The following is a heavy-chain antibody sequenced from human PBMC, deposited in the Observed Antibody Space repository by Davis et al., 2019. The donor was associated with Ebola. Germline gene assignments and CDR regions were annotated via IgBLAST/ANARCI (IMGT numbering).Heavy chain of an antibody. V-gene: IGHV3-9*01. CDR1: GFTFDDYA. J-gene: IGHJ6*02. CDR2: ISWNSGRI. Sequence: GGSLRLSCAASGFTFDDYAMHWVRQAPGKGLEWVSGISWNSGRIGYADSVKGRFTISRDNAKNSLYLQMNSLRAEDTAVYYCARESHLGGDFWSGYHYGMDVWGQGTTVTVSS. D-gene: IGHD3-3*01. CDR3: ARESHLGGDFWSGYHYGMDV.